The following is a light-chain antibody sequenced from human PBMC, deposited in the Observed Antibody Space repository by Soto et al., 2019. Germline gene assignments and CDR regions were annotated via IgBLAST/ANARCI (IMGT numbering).Light chain of an antibody. CDR3: GTWDSSLSAHVV. CDR2: ENN. CDR1: SSNVGNNY. J-gene: IGLJ2*01. V-gene: IGLV1-51*02. Sequence: QSALKQPPSVSAAPGQKVTISYSGSSSNVGNNYVSWYQNLPGTAPKLLIYENNKRPSGIPDRFSGSKSGTSATLGITGLQTGDEADYYCGTWDSSLSAHVVFGGGTKVTVL.